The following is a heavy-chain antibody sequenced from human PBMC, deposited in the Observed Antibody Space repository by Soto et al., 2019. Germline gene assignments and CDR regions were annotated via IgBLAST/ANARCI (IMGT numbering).Heavy chain of an antibody. CDR1: GYSFTDYW. V-gene: IGHV5-51*01. CDR2: IYPGDSDT. J-gene: IGHJ4*02. CDR3: ARHVPRGYRASSAYYCFDF. D-gene: IGHD3-22*01. Sequence: GESLKISCKGSGYSFTDYWIGWVRQMPGKGLEWMGIIYPGDSDTRYSPSFQGRVTISADRSITTAYLQWSSLEASDTAMYYCARHVPRGYRASSAYYCFDFWGQGALVTVSS.